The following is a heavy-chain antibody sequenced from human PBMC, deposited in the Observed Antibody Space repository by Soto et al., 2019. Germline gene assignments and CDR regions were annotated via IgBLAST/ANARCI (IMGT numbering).Heavy chain of an antibody. V-gene: IGHV3-30*18. Sequence: GSLRLSCAAYRSTFIIHAIRRVSHALIKWLEWVALLSYDVFNKYNADIVKGLFTISRDNSKNRLYMQMNHLRGEDKAVYSYAKDKGLSCIGGSCLAFYSYGVDVWGEGTTVTVCS. CDR3: AKDKGLSCIGGSCLAFYSYGVDV. CDR2: LSYDVFNK. CDR1: RSTFIIHA. J-gene: IGHJ6*02. D-gene: IGHD2-15*01.